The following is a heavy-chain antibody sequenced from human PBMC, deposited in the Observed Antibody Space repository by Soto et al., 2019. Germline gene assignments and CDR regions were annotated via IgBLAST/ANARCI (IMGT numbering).Heavy chain of an antibody. CDR1: GYSYTRAT. V-gene: IGHV1-3*01. J-gene: IGHJ6*02. CDR2: INAGNGNT. D-gene: IGHD1-1*01. Sequence: ASGTFSCKASGYSYTRATMHWVRQATGQRLEWMGWINAGNGNTKYSQKFQGRVTITRDTSASTAYMELSSLRSEETAVYYCARDRPEHYYGMDGWGQGTTVTVS. CDR3: ARDRPEHYYGMDG.